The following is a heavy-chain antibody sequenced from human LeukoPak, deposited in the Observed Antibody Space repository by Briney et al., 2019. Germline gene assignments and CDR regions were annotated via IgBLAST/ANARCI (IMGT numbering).Heavy chain of an antibody. V-gene: IGHV3-11*01. Sequence: KAGGSLRLSCAASGFTFSDYYMSWIRQAPGKGLEWVSYISSSGSTIYYADSVKGRFTISRDNAKNSLYLQMNRLRAEDTAVYYCAREMPSAPTDAFDIWGQGTMVTVSS. CDR2: ISSSGSTI. D-gene: IGHD2-2*01. CDR1: GFTFSDYY. J-gene: IGHJ3*02. CDR3: AREMPSAPTDAFDI.